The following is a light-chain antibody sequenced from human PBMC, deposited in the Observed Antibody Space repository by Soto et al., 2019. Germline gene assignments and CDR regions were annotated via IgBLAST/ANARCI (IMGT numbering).Light chain of an antibody. J-gene: IGKJ2*03. CDR1: QNIDSW. CDR3: QHYSSYPYS. CDR2: RAT. Sequence: DIHMTQSPSTLSVSQGDRAILTCRASQNIDSWLAWYQQKPSKAPHLLIYRATFLDSGVPPRFSGSGSGTDFTLTIASLKHDDFANYFWQHYSSYPYSFGHGTKLEI. V-gene: IGKV1-5*03.